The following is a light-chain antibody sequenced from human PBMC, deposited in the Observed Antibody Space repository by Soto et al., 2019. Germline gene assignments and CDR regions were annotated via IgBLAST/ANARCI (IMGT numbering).Light chain of an antibody. Sequence: EIVMTQSPATLSVSPGERAPLSCRASQSFDSNLAWYQQKPGQAPRLLIYGASNRATDVPARFSGSGSGTEFTLTISSLQSEDCAVYYCQQYNDWPSMYTFGQGTKLEMK. J-gene: IGKJ2*01. V-gene: IGKV3-15*01. CDR1: QSFDSN. CDR3: QQYNDWPSMYT. CDR2: GAS.